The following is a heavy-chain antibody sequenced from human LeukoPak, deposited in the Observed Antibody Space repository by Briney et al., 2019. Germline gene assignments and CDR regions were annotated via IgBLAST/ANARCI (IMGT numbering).Heavy chain of an antibody. CDR3: AMIPLTGWSFHY. Sequence: SETLSLTCTVYVESLRNFHCNWIRQSPLKGLEWIAEINLGGSSNTIPSLKSRVTTSVDTSKNQFSLKLSAVTAADTAVYYCAMIPLTGWSFHYWGQGNLVTVSS. CDR1: VESLRNFH. CDR2: INLGGSS. D-gene: IGHD2-15*01. V-gene: IGHV4-34*01. J-gene: IGHJ4*02.